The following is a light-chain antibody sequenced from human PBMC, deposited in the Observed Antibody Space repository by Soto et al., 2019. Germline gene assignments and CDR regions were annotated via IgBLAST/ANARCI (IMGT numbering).Light chain of an antibody. CDR2: DVS. Sequence: QSALTQPASVSGSPGQSITIACTGTSSDVGGYNHVSWYQVHPGKAPRLVIDDVSIRPPAVSDRFSGSTSGNTAPLTISGLQAEYEADYYCSSYTATRTVVFGVGTKLTVL. V-gene: IGLV2-14*03. CDR1: SSDVGGYNH. CDR3: SSYTATRTVV. J-gene: IGLJ3*02.